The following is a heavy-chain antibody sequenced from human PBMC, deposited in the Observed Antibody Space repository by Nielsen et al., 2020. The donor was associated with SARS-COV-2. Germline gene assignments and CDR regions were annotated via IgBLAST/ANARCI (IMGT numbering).Heavy chain of an antibody. Sequence: VRQMPGKGLEWVSAISGSGGSTYYADSVKGRFTISRDNSKNTLYLQMNSLRAEDTAVYYCAKDGYYGSGSYNYYGMDVWGQGTTVTVSS. J-gene: IGHJ6*02. D-gene: IGHD3-10*01. V-gene: IGHV3-23*01. CDR3: AKDGYYGSGSYNYYGMDV. CDR2: ISGSGGST.